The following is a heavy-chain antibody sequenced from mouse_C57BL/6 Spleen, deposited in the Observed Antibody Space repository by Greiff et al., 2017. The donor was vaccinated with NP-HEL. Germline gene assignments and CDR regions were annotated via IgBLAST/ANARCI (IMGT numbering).Heavy chain of an antibody. CDR1: GYSITSGYY. CDR3: ARDHYYGSRAPIAY. Sequence: EVKLMESGPGLVKPSQSLSLTCSVTGYSITSGYYWNWIRQFPGNKLEWMGYISYDGSNNYNPSLKNRISITRDTSKNQFFLKLNSVTTEDTATYYCARDHYYGSRAPIAYWGQGTLVTVSA. D-gene: IGHD1-1*01. V-gene: IGHV3-6*01. CDR2: ISYDGSN. J-gene: IGHJ3*01.